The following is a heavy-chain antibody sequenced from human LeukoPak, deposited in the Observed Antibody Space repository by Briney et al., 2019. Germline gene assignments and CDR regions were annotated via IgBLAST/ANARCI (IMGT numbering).Heavy chain of an antibody. CDR3: ARGYCSGGSCYLNAFDI. CDR1: GFTFSSYS. CDR2: ISSSSSYI. V-gene: IGHV3-21*01. J-gene: IGHJ3*02. Sequence: GGSLRLSCAASGFTFSSYSMNWVRQAPGKGLEWVSSISSSSSYIYYADSGKGRFTISRDNAKNSLYLQMNSLRAEDTAVYYCARGYCSGGSCYLNAFDIWGQGTMVTVSS. D-gene: IGHD2-15*01.